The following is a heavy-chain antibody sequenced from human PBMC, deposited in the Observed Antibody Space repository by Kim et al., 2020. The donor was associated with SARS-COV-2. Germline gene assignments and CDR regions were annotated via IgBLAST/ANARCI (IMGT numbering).Heavy chain of an antibody. Sequence: GGSLRLSCAASGFTFDDYAMHWVRQAPGKGLEWDSGISWNSGTIGYADSVKGRLTISRDNAKNSLYLQMNSLRAEDTALYYCAKDSGMVREDYGMDVWGQETTVTVSS. CDR1: GFTFDDYA. D-gene: IGHD3-10*01. CDR3: AKDSGMVREDYGMDV. V-gene: IGHV3-9*01. CDR2: ISWNSGTI. J-gene: IGHJ6*02.